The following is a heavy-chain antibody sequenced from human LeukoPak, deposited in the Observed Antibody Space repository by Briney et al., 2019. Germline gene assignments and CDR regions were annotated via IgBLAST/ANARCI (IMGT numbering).Heavy chain of an antibody. CDR1: GYTFTGYY. Sequence: ASVKVSCKASGYTFTGYYMHWVRQAPGQGLEWMGIINPSGGSTSYAQKFQGRVTMTRDTSTSTVYMELSSLRSEDTAVYYCARDNPYDILPTENWFDPWGQGTLVTVSS. V-gene: IGHV1-46*01. J-gene: IGHJ5*02. D-gene: IGHD3-9*01. CDR3: ARDNPYDILPTENWFDP. CDR2: INPSGGST.